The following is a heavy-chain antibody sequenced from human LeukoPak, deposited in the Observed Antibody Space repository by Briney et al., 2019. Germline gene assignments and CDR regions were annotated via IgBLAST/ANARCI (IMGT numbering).Heavy chain of an antibody. V-gene: IGHV3-7*01. D-gene: IGHD2-21*02. Sequence: GGSLRLSCAASGFTFSSYWMSWVRQAPGKGLEWVANIKQDGSEKYYVDSVKGRFTISRDNAKNSLYLQMNSLRAEDTAVYYCAGPAYCGGDCYGGNDYWGQGTLVTVSS. CDR1: GFTFSSYW. J-gene: IGHJ4*02. CDR2: IKQDGSEK. CDR3: AGPAYCGGDCYGGNDY.